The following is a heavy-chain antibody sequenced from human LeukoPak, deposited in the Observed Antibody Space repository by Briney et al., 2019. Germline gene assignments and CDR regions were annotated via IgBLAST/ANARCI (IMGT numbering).Heavy chain of an antibody. J-gene: IGHJ4*02. V-gene: IGHV4-34*01. Sequence: SETLSLTCAVYGGSFSGYYWSWIRQPPGKGLEWIGEINHSGSTNYNPSLKSRVTISVDTSKNQFSLKLSSVTAADTAVYYCARGRSSRDFDYWGQGTLDTVSS. D-gene: IGHD2-2*01. CDR3: ARGRSSRDFDY. CDR2: INHSGST. CDR1: GGSFSGYY.